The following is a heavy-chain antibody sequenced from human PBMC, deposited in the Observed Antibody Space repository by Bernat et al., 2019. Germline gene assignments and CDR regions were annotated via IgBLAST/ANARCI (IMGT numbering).Heavy chain of an antibody. Sequence: QVQLQESGPGLVKPSQTLSLTCTVSGGSISSGGYYWSWIRQHPGKGLEWIGYIYYSGSTYYNPYLNSRVIMSVDTSKNQFSLKLSSVTAADAAVYYCARVYFDSGTPSDDAFDIWGQGTLVTVSS. D-gene: IGHD3-10*01. CDR1: GGSISSGGYY. V-gene: IGHV4-31*03. J-gene: IGHJ3*02. CDR2: IYYSGST. CDR3: ARVYFDSGTPSDDAFDI.